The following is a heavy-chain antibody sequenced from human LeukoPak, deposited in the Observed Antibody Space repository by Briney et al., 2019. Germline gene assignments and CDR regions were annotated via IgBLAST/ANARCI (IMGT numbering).Heavy chain of an antibody. J-gene: IGHJ4*02. D-gene: IGHD4-17*01. Sequence: GGSLRLSCAASGFTFSNYDMNWVRQAPGQGLEWVSLFSSIGSHRYYADSVKGRFTISRDNGKNSLYLQMNSLRAEDTAVYYCARDRLHYGEYEKTFDYWGQGTLVTVSS. CDR1: GFTFSNYD. V-gene: IGHV3-21*01. CDR3: ARDRLHYGEYEKTFDY. CDR2: FSSIGSHR.